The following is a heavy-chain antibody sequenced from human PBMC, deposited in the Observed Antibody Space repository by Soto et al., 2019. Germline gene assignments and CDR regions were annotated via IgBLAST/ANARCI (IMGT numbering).Heavy chain of an antibody. D-gene: IGHD6-13*01. CDR2: IYYSGST. V-gene: IGHV4-59*08. Sequence: PSETLSLTCTVSGGSISSYYWSWIRQPPGKGLEWIGYIYYSGSTNYNPSLKSRVTISVDTSKNQFSLKLSSVTAADTAVYYCARQGSSWPWWFDPWGQGTLVTVSS. CDR3: ARQGSSWPWWFDP. CDR1: GGSISSYY. J-gene: IGHJ5*02.